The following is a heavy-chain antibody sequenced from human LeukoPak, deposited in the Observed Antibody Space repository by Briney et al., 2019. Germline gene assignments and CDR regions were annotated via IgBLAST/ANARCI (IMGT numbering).Heavy chain of an antibody. Sequence: SETLSLTCTVSGGSISSYYWSWIRQPPGKGLEWIGEINHSGSTNYNPSLKSRVTISVDTSKNQFSLKLSSVTAADTAVYYCARHGAMAGNFDYWGQGTLVTVSS. V-gene: IGHV4-34*01. CDR1: GGSISSYY. J-gene: IGHJ4*02. CDR2: INHSGST. D-gene: IGHD6-19*01. CDR3: ARHGAMAGNFDY.